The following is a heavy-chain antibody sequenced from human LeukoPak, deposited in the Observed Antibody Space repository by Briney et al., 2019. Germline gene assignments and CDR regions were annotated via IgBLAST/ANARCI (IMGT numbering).Heavy chain of an antibody. CDR1: GFTFDDYA. Sequence: SGRSLRLSCAASGFTFDDYAMHWVRQAPGKGLEWVSGISWNSGSIGYADSVKGRFTLSRDNAKNSLYLQMHSLRAEDPALYYCAKGEVGGYSYSMFDYWGQGTLVTVSS. V-gene: IGHV3-9*01. D-gene: IGHD3-22*01. CDR3: AKGEVGGYSYSMFDY. J-gene: IGHJ4*02. CDR2: ISWNSGSI.